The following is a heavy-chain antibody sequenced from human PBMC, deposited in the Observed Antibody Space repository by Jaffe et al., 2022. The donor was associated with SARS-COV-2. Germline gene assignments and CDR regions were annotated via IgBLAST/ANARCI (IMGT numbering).Heavy chain of an antibody. D-gene: IGHD3-16*01. Sequence: QVQLQESGPGLVKPSETLSLTCTVSGGSISSYYWSWIRQPPGKGLEWIGYIYYSGSTNYNPSLKSRVTISVDTSKNQFSLKLSSVTAADTAVYYCARTPKPKSAAGDTSADRRAREGEFDYWGQGTLVTVSS. J-gene: IGHJ4*02. CDR2: IYYSGST. CDR3: ARTPKPKSAAGDTSADRRAREGEFDY. CDR1: GGSISSYY. V-gene: IGHV4-59*01.